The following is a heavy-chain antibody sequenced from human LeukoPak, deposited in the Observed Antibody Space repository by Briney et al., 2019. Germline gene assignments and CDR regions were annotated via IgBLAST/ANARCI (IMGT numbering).Heavy chain of an antibody. J-gene: IGHJ4*02. CDR3: ARHAGPYNWNYGFFDY. Sequence: PSENLSLTCTVSGGSISSYYWSWIRQPPGKGLEWIGYIYTTGSTNYNPSPKSRVTISVDTSKNQFSLKLSSVTAPDTAVYYCARHAGPYNWNYGFFDYWGQGTLVTVSS. CDR2: IYTTGST. D-gene: IGHD1-7*01. CDR1: GGSISSYY. V-gene: IGHV4-4*09.